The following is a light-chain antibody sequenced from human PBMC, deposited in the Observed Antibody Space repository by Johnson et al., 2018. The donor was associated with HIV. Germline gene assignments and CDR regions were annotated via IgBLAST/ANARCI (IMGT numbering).Light chain of an antibody. CDR3: ATWDRSLTIGGV. V-gene: IGLV1-51*01. Sequence: QSVLTQPPSVSAAPGQKVTISCSGSSSNIGNNYVSWYQQVPGTAPKLLIFDNNKRPSGIPDRFSGSKSGTSATLAITGLPTGDEADYYCATWDRSLTIGGVVGTGTKVTVL. CDR2: DNN. J-gene: IGLJ1*01. CDR1: SSNIGNNY.